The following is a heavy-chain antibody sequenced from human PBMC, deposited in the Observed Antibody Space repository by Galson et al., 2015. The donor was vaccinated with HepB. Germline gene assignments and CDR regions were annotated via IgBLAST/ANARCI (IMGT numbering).Heavy chain of an antibody. CDR3: ARDHSAREGDGDYDFWSGQYYYYYGMDV. J-gene: IGHJ6*02. V-gene: IGHV1-18*04. CDR1: GYTFTSYG. D-gene: IGHD3-3*01. Sequence: SVKVSCKASGYTFTSYGISWVRQAPGQGLEWMGWISAYNGNTNYAQKLQGRVTMTTDTSTSTAYMELRSLRSDDTAVYYCARDHSAREGDGDYDFWSGQYYYYYGMDVWGQGTTVTVSS. CDR2: ISAYNGNT.